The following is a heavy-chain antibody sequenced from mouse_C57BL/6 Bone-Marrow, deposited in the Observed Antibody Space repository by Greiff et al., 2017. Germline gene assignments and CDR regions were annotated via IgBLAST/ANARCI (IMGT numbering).Heavy chain of an antibody. Sequence: VQLQQSGAELVKPGASVKMSCKASGYTFTSYWITWVKQRPGQGLEWIGDIYPGSGSTNYNEKFKSKATLTVDTSSSTAYMQLSSRTSEDSAVYYCARRYYGLDDWGQGTTLTVSS. J-gene: IGHJ2*01. CDR3: ARRYYGLDD. CDR2: IYPGSGST. V-gene: IGHV1-55*01. CDR1: GYTFTSYW. D-gene: IGHD1-2*01.